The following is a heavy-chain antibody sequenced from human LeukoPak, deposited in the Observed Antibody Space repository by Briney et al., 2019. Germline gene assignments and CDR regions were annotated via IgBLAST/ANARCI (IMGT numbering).Heavy chain of an antibody. Sequence: ASVKVSCKASGYTFTGYYTHWVRQAPGQGLEWMGWINPNSGGTNYAQKFQGRVTMTRDTSISTTYVELSRLRSDDTAVYYCARVPVAGSFDYWGQGTLVTVSS. D-gene: IGHD6-19*01. CDR2: INPNSGGT. J-gene: IGHJ4*02. CDR3: ARVPVAGSFDY. V-gene: IGHV1-2*02. CDR1: GYTFTGYY.